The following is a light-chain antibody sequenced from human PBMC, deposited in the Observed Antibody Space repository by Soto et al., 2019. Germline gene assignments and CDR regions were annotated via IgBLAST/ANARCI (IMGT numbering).Light chain of an antibody. CDR2: AST. CDR3: SSYAGGNNLM. CDR1: SSNIGAGFD. V-gene: IGLV1-40*01. Sequence: QSVLTQPPSVSGAPGQRVTISCSGNSSNIGAGFDVHWYQQLPGAAPKLLIYASTNRPSGVPDRFSGSKSDTSASLAITGLQAEDEADYYCSSYAGGNNLMFGGGTKLTVL. J-gene: IGLJ3*02.